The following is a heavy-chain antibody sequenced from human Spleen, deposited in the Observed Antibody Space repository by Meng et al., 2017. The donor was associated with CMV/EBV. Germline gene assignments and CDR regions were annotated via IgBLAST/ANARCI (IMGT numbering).Heavy chain of an antibody. CDR2: INHSGST. D-gene: IGHD3-10*01. CDR1: GGSFSGYY. Sequence: SETLSLTCAVYGGSFSGYYWSWIRQPPGKGLEWIGEINHSGSTYYNPSLKSRVAISVDTSKNQFSLKLNSVTAADTAVYYCARGDPYGAYFQHWGQGTLVTVSS. J-gene: IGHJ1*01. CDR3: ARGDPYGAYFQH. V-gene: IGHV4-34*01.